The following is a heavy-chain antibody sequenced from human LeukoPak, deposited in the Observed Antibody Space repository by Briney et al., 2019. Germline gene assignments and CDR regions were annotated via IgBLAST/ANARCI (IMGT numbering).Heavy chain of an antibody. J-gene: IGHJ4*02. Sequence: GGSLRLSCAASGFTVSSNYMSWVRQAPGKGLEWVAVISYDGSNKYYADSVKGRFTISRDNSKNTLYLQMNSLRAEDTAVYYCAKDLLGYDYGDYERVYWGQGTLVTVSS. D-gene: IGHD4-17*01. V-gene: IGHV3-30*18. CDR2: ISYDGSNK. CDR1: GFTVSSNY. CDR3: AKDLLGYDYGDYERVY.